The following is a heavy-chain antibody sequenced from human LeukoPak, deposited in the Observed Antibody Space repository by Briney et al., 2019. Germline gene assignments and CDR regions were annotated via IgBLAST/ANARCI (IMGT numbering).Heavy chain of an antibody. Sequence: GASVKVSCKASGGTFSSYAISWVRQAPGQGLEWMGRIIPIFGTANYAQKFQGRVTITTDESTSTAYMELSSLRSEDTAVYYCAREAVTMVRGVNYYFDYWGQETLVTVSS. CDR1: GGTFSSYA. V-gene: IGHV1-69*05. CDR2: IIPIFGTA. CDR3: AREAVTMVRGVNYYFDY. J-gene: IGHJ4*02. D-gene: IGHD3-10*01.